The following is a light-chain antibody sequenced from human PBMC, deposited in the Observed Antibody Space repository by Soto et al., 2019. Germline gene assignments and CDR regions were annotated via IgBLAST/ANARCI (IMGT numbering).Light chain of an antibody. J-gene: IGKJ1*01. Sequence: DIQMTQYTSTLSGSVGDRVTITCRASQTISSWLAWYQQKPGKAPKLLIYKASTLKSGVPSRFSGSGSETEFTLTISSLQPDDFATYYCQHYNSYSEAFGQGSMVDVK. CDR2: KAS. V-gene: IGKV1-5*03. CDR3: QHYNSYSEA. CDR1: QTISSW.